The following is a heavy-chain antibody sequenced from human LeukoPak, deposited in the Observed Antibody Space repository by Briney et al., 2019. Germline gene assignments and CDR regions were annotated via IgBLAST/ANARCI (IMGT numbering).Heavy chain of an antibody. CDR3: ARALAYSRLDY. CDR2: INPEGGEK. CDR1: GLTFSSSC. V-gene: IGHV3-7*01. Sequence: GGSLRLSCAVSGLTFSSSCMDWVRQAPGKGLEWVARINPEGGEKYSADSVKGRFTISRDNAKNSLYLQMDSLRVEDTAFYYCARALAYSRLDYWGQGMLVTVSS. D-gene: IGHD5-18*01. J-gene: IGHJ4*02.